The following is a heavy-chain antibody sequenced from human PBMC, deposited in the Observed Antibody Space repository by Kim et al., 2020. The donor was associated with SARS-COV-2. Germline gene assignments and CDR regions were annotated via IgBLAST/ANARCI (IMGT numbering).Heavy chain of an antibody. D-gene: IGHD1-26*01. V-gene: IGHV3-53*01. CDR3: ARHSGSYSDFDY. Sequence: YSADAVKGRFTTSKDNSKNRLYLHMTSLRAEDTAVYDCARHSGSYSDFDYWGQGTLVTVSS. J-gene: IGHJ4*02.